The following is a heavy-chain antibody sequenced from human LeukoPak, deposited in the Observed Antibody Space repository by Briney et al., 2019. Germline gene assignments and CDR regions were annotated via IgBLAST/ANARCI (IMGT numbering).Heavy chain of an antibody. V-gene: IGHV6-1*01. J-gene: IGHJ5*02. CDR1: GDSVSSNSAA. CDR3: ARSSIAARRLQNWFDP. CDR2: TYYRSKWYN. D-gene: IGHD6-6*01. Sequence: PSQTLSLTCAISGDSVSSNSAAWNWIRQSPSRGLEWLGRTYYRSKWYNDYAVSVKSRITINPDTSKNQFSLQLNSVTPEDTAVYHCARSSIAARRLQNWFDPWGQGTLVTVSS.